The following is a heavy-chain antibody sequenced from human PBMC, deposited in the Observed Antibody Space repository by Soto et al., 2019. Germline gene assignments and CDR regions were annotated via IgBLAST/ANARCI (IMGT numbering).Heavy chain of an antibody. Sequence: KAGGSLRLSCAASGFTLSNAWMSWVRQAPGRGLEWDGRIKIKTDGGTTDYAAPVKGRFTISRDDSKNTLYLQMNSLKTEDTAVYYCTTRLQSFYSGYDRIPRAAATDSTYYYYGMDVWGQGTTVTVSS. CDR2: IKIKTDGGTT. CDR1: GFTLSNAW. V-gene: IGHV3-15*01. CDR3: TTRLQSFYSGYDRIPRAAATDSTYYYYGMDV. D-gene: IGHD5-12*01. J-gene: IGHJ6*02.